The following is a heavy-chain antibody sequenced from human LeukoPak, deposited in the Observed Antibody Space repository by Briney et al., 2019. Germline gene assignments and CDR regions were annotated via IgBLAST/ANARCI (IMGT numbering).Heavy chain of an antibody. Sequence: SETLSLTCSVSDDSITMYYWTWIRRPPGKGLEWIGEINHSGSTNYNPSLKSRVTISVDTSKNQFSLKLSSVTAADTAVYYCARGTHYMTTVTTPPLDAFDIWGQGTMVTVSS. CDR2: INHSGST. J-gene: IGHJ3*02. CDR3: ARGTHYMTTVTTPPLDAFDI. D-gene: IGHD4-17*01. V-gene: IGHV4-34*01. CDR1: DDSITMYY.